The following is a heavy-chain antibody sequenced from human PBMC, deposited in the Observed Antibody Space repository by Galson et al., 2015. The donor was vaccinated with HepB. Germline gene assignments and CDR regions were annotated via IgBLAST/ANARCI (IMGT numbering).Heavy chain of an antibody. CDR1: SGSFTGYY. CDR3: ARPGGRGQYYYYGMDV. D-gene: IGHD2-15*01. J-gene: IGHJ6*02. Sequence: SETLSLTCTVYSGSFTGYYWSWIRQPPGEGLEWIGEINHSGNTNYNPSLKSRVTISVDTSKNEFSLRLTSVTAADTAVYYCARPGGRGQYYYYGMDVWGQGTTVTVSS. CDR2: INHSGNT. V-gene: IGHV4-34*01.